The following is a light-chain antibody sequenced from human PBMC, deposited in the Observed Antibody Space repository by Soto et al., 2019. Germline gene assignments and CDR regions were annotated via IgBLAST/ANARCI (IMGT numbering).Light chain of an antibody. CDR2: GAS. Sequence: EVVMTQSPGTLSLSPGQRATLSCRASQSVTMYLAWYHQKVGQAPRLLIYGASSRATGIPDRFSGSGSGTDFTLTISRLEPEDFGVYYCQQYYFSPRTFGQGTKVEIK. CDR3: QQYYFSPRT. CDR1: QSVTMY. V-gene: IGKV3-20*01. J-gene: IGKJ1*01.